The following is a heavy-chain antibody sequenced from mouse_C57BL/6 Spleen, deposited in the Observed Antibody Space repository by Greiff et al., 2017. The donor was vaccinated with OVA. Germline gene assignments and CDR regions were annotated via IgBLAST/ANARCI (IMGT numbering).Heavy chain of an antibody. CDR1: GYTFTDYY. D-gene: IGHD2-5*01. CDR2: INPNNGGT. J-gene: IGHJ3*01. CDR3: ARTYSNYQTWFAY. V-gene: IGHV1-26*01. Sequence: EVQLQQSGPELVKPGASVKISCKASGYTFTDYYMNWVKQSHGQSLEWIGDINPNNGGTSYNQKFKGKATLTVDKSSSTAYMELRSLTSEDSAVYYCARTYSNYQTWFAYWGQGTLVTVSA.